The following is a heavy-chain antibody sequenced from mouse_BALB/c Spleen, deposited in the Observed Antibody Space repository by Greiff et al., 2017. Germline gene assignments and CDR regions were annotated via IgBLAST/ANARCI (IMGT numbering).Heavy chain of an antibody. D-gene: IGHD2-4*01. Sequence: VQLQQSGAELVRPGSSVKISCKASGYAFSSYWMNWVKQRPGQGLEWIGQIYPGDGDTNYNGKFKGKATLTADKSSSTAYMQLSSLTSEDSAVYFCARTGLRREFAYWGQGTLVTVSA. CDR3: ARTGLRREFAY. J-gene: IGHJ3*01. CDR1: GYAFSSYW. CDR2: IYPGDGDT. V-gene: IGHV1-80*01.